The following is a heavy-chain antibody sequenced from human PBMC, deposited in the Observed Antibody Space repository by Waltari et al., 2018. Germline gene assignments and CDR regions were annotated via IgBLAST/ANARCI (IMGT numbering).Heavy chain of an antibody. D-gene: IGHD2-21*02. V-gene: IGHV3-7*04. CDR2: IKQDGSEK. Sequence: EVQLVESGGGLVQPGGSLSLSCSGPRFTFTNNWLSWVRQAPGKGPEWVASIKQDGSEKYYVDSMKGRFTISRDNAKNSLSLQMDSLRAEDTAVYFCARGVTTVEYWGQGTLVTVSS. J-gene: IGHJ4*02. CDR1: RFTFTNNW. CDR3: ARGVTTVEY.